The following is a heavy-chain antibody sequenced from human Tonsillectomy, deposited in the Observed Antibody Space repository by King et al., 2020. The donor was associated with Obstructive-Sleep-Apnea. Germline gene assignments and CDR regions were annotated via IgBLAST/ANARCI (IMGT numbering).Heavy chain of an antibody. Sequence: QLQESGPGLVKPSGTLSLTCTVSGASISSSTQWWNWIRQPPGKGLEWIGEIHYSGSTNYSPSLKSRVTISLDKSKNQFSLTLTSVSAADTAVYFCARDDGVRGVTDWFDPWGQGTLVTVSS. D-gene: IGHD3-10*01. J-gene: IGHJ5*02. CDR3: ARDDGVRGVTDWFDP. CDR1: GASISSSTQW. CDR2: IHYSGST. V-gene: IGHV4-4*02.